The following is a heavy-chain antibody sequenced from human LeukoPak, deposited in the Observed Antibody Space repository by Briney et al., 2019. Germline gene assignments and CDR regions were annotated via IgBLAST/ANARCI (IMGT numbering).Heavy chain of an antibody. CDR1: GCSFTSYW. V-gene: IGHV5-51*01. D-gene: IGHD4-17*01. Sequence: PGDSLKISCKGSGCSFTSYWIGWVRQMPGKGLEWMGIIYPGDSDTRYSPSFQGQVTISADKSINTACLQWSSLKASDTAMYYCARPLHYGDYYYWGQGTLVTVSS. J-gene: IGHJ4*02. CDR2: IYPGDSDT. CDR3: ARPLHYGDYYY.